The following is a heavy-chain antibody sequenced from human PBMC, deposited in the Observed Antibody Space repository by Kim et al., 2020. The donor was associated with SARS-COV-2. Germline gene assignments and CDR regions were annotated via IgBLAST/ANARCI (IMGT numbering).Heavy chain of an antibody. J-gene: IGHJ6*02. CDR1: GFTFSSYS. CDR3: GRSGVLRYFDWSIYYYYGMDV. Sequence: GGSLRLSCAASGFTFSSYSMNWVRQAPGKGLEWVSSISSSSSYIYYADSVKGRFTISRDNAKNSLYLQMNSLRAEDTAVYYCGRSGVLRYFDWSIYYYYGMDVWGQGTTVTVSS. V-gene: IGHV3-21*01. CDR2: ISSSSSYI. D-gene: IGHD3-9*01.